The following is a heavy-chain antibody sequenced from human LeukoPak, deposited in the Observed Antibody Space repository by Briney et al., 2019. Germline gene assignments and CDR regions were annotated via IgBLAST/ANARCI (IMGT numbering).Heavy chain of an antibody. D-gene: IGHD6-25*01. J-gene: IGHJ3*02. CDR2: INPNSGGT. CDR1: GCTFTGYY. V-gene: IGHV1-2*02. CDR3: ARASGSVSDAFDI. Sequence: ASVKVSCKASGCTFTGYYMHWVRQAPGQGLEWMGWINPNSGGTNYAQKFQGRVTMTRDTSISTAYMELSRLRSDDTAVYYCARASGSVSDAFDIWGQGTMVTVSS.